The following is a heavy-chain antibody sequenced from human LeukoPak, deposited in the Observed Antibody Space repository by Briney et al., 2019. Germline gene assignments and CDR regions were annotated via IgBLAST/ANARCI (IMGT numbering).Heavy chain of an antibody. D-gene: IGHD3-10*01. V-gene: IGHV3-33*01. J-gene: IGHJ6*02. Sequence: PGWSLTLSCAASGFTFSNYGMNWVRQAPGKGLEWVALIWHDGSNKYHVDSVKGRFTISRDNSNNTLYLQMNSLRAEDTAVYHCARDGTTHWFGEPQVDVWGRGTTVTVSS. CDR2: IWHDGSNK. CDR3: ARDGTTHWFGEPQVDV. CDR1: GFTFSNYG.